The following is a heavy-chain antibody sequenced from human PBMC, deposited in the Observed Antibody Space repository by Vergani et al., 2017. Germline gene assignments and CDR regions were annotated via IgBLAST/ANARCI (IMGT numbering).Heavy chain of an antibody. J-gene: IGHJ6*02. CDR1: GFTFSDYY. Sequence: QVQLVESGGGLVKPGGSLRLSCAASGFTFSDYYMSWIRQAPGKGLEWVSYISSSSSYTNYADSVKGRFTISRDNPKNSLYLQMNSLRAEDTAVYYCARRRGLRYYYYYGMDVWGQGTTVTVSS. D-gene: IGHD5-12*01. CDR3: ARRRGLRYYYYYGMDV. CDR2: ISSSSSYT. V-gene: IGHV3-11*05.